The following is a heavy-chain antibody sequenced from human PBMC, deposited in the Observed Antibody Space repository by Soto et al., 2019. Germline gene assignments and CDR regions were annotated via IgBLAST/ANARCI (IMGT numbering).Heavy chain of an antibody. V-gene: IGHV1-69*01. CDR3: ARGGYSYEERKRPPRHLYYYYGMDV. CDR2: IIPIFGTA. CDR1: GGTFSSYA. Sequence: QVQLVQSGAEVKKPGSSVKVSCKASGGTFSSYAISWVRQAPGQGLEWMGGIIPIFGTANYAQKFQGRVTITAEESTSTAYMERSSLRSEDTAVYYCARGGYSYEERKRPPRHLYYYYGMDVWGQGTTVTVSS. D-gene: IGHD5-18*01. J-gene: IGHJ6*02.